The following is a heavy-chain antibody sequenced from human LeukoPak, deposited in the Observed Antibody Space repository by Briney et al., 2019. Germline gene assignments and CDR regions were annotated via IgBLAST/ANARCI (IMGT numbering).Heavy chain of an antibody. V-gene: IGHV4-34*01. CDR2: INHSGST. J-gene: IGHJ6*03. CDR3: ARVARGSYYYMDV. CDR1: GGSFSGYY. Sequence: PSETLSLTCAVYGGSFSGYYWSWIRQPPGKGLEWIGEINHSGSTNYNPSLKSRVTISVDTSKNQFSLKLSSVTAADTAVYYCARVARGSYYYMDVWGKGTTVTVSS. D-gene: IGHD1-26*01.